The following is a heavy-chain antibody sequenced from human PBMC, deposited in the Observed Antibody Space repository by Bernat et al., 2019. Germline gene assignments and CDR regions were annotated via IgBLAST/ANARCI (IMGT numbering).Heavy chain of an antibody. D-gene: IGHD1-1*01. Sequence: EVQLVESGGGLAKPGGSLRLSCAASGFAFSNAWMNWVRQAPGKGLEWVGRIKMKSDGGTTDYAAPVKGRFTISRDDSKNTVYLQMNSLETEDTAVYYCTKVYWNYCDYWGQGTLVTVSS. CDR3: TKVYWNYCDY. V-gene: IGHV3-15*07. CDR1: GFAFSNAW. J-gene: IGHJ4*02. CDR2: IKMKSDGGTT.